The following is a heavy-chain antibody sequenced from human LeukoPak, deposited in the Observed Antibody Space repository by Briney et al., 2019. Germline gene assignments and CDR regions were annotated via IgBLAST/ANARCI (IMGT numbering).Heavy chain of an antibody. CDR1: GFTFSSYG. J-gene: IGHJ6*02. D-gene: IGHD5-12*01. V-gene: IGHV3-33*01. CDR2: IWYDGSNK. Sequence: GGSLRLSCAASGFTFSSYGMHWVRQAPGKGLEWVAVIWYDGSNKYYADSVKGRFTISRDNSKNTLYLQVNSLRAEDTAVYYCARGAKTIVATAYYGMDVWGQGTTVTVSS. CDR3: ARGAKTIVATAYYGMDV.